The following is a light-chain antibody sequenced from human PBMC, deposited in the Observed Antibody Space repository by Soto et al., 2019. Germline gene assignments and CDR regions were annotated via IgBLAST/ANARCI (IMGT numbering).Light chain of an antibody. J-gene: IGKJ1*01. V-gene: IGKV4-1*01. CDR3: QQYYSSPRT. CDR2: XXX. Sequence: DIVMTQSPDSLAVSLGARATINCRASQSLLSSSNNKNRLSWYQQKPGQPPKLLXYXXXXXXXGVPDRFSGXXXXXXXXXTXSSLQAEDVAVYYCQQYYSSPRTFGQGTKVDIK. CDR1: QSLLSSSNNKNR.